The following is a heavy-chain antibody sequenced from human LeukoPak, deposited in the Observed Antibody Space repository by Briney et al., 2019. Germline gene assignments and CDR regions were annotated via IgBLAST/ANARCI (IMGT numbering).Heavy chain of an antibody. Sequence: SETLSLTCSVSGGSISTYLWSWIRQPPGKGLEWIGYIYSTGSTNYNPSLKSRVTMSVDTSKNQFSLRLSSVTAADTAVYYCARPRSSSGWDGDFDYWGQGALVTVSS. J-gene: IGHJ4*02. CDR2: IYSTGST. D-gene: IGHD6-19*01. CDR1: GGSISTYL. V-gene: IGHV4-59*12. CDR3: ARPRSSSGWDGDFDY.